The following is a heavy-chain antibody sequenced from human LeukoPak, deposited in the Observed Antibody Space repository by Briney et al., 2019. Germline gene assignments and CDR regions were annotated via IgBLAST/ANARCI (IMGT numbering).Heavy chain of an antibody. J-gene: IGHJ4*02. D-gene: IGHD5-24*01. CDR1: GFTFSTYG. CDR2: ISAASRGI. Sequence: GGSLRLSCAASGFTFSTYGMHWVRQAPGKGLEWISHISAASRGIYYADTVKGRFTISRDDAENSVFLQMRSLRPEDTAVYYCARGEYHQDGIGYNRFDNWGQGALVTVSS. CDR3: ARGEYHQDGIGYNRFDN. V-gene: IGHV3-48*01.